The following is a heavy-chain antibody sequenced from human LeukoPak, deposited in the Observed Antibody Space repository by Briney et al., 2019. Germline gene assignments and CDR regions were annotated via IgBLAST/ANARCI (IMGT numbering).Heavy chain of an antibody. J-gene: IGHJ4*02. CDR2: IYHSGST. Sequence: PSETLSLTCTVSGGSISSSSYYWGWIRQPPGKGLEWIGYIYHSGSTYYNPSLKSRVTISVDRSKNQFSLKLSSVTAADTAVYYCARALIAYYDSSGYYFDYWGQGTLVTVSS. CDR3: ARALIAYYDSSGYYFDY. V-gene: IGHV4-30-2*01. CDR1: GGSISSSSYY. D-gene: IGHD3-22*01.